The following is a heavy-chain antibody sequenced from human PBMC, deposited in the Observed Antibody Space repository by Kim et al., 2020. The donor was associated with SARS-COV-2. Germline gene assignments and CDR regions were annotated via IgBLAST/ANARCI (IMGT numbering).Heavy chain of an antibody. V-gene: IGHV1-3*01. J-gene: IGHJ4*02. Sequence: TKYSQKFQGRVTITRDTSASTAYMELSSLRSEDTAVYYCAREESSGTFDYWGQGTLVTVSS. CDR3: AREESSGTFDY. D-gene: IGHD1-26*01. CDR2: T.